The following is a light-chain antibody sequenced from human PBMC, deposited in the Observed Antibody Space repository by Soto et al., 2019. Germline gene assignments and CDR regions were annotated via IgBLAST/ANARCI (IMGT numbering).Light chain of an antibody. CDR3: QQYGSSPLWT. J-gene: IGKJ1*01. CDR1: QSVSSSY. V-gene: IGKV3-20*01. CDR2: GAS. Sequence: EIVLTQSPGTRSLSPGERATLSCRASQSVSSSYLAWYQQKPGQAPRLLIYGASSRATGIPDRFSGSGSGTDFTLTISRLEPEDFAVYYCQQYGSSPLWTFGQGTKVESK.